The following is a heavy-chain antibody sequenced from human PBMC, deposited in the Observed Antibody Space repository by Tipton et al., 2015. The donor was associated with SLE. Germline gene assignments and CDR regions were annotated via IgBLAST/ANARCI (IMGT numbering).Heavy chain of an antibody. J-gene: IGHJ4*02. V-gene: IGHV3-30*19. Sequence: SLRLSCAASGFTFSNFGMHWVRQAPGKGLEWVAVISYDGSNKYYADSVKGRFTISRDNSKNTLYLQMNSLRAEDTAVYYCARDGFIAAAGPYYFDYWGQGTLVTVSS. D-gene: IGHD6-13*01. CDR1: GFTFSNFG. CDR3: ARDGFIAAAGPYYFDY. CDR2: ISYDGSNK.